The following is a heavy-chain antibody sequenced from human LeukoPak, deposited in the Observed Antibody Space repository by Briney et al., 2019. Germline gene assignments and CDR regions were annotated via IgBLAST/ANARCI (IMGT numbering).Heavy chain of an antibody. CDR2: LSGSGNST. D-gene: IGHD3-22*01. CDR1: GFTFSSYS. CDR3: AKTITMIVVVGRTRGYFDY. V-gene: IGHV3-23*01. J-gene: IGHJ4*02. Sequence: GGSLRLSCAASGFTFSSYSMNWVRQAPGKGLEWVSALSGSGNSTYHAHSVKGRFTISRDNSKNTLYLQMNSLRAEDTAIYYCAKTITMIVVVGRTRGYFDYWGQGTLVTVSS.